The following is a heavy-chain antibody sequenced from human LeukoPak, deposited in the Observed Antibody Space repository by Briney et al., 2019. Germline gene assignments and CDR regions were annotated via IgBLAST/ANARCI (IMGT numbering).Heavy chain of an antibody. Sequence: SETLSLTCTVSGGSISDYSWSWIRQPPGKGLEWIGNIYYSGSANHNPSLKSRVTISRDTSKNQFSLKLSSVTAADTALYYCARDQYCSTTTCPDGLDIWGQGTMVTVSS. D-gene: IGHD2-2*01. CDR3: ARDQYCSTTTCPDGLDI. CDR1: GGSISDYS. V-gene: IGHV4-59*12. J-gene: IGHJ3*02. CDR2: IYYSGSA.